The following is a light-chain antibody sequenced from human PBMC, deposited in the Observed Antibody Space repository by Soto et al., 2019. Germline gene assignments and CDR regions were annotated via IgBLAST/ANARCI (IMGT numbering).Light chain of an antibody. J-gene: IGLJ3*02. V-gene: IGLV1-40*01. CDR3: QPYDLSLSDWV. Sequence: QSVLTQPPSVSGAPGQRVTISCTGSSSNIGAGYNVHWYQQLPGTAPKLLIYGNSNRPSGVPDRFSGSKSGTSASLAITGLQAEDEPDFYSQPYDLSLSDWVFGGGTKLTVL. CDR2: GNS. CDR1: SSNIGAGYN.